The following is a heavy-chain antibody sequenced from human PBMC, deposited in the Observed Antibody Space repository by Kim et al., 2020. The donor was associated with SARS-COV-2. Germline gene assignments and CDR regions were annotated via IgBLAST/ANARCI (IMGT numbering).Heavy chain of an antibody. Sequence: SETLSLTCAVSGGSISSSNWWSWVRQPPGKGLEWIGEIYHSGSTNYNPSLKSRVTISVDKSKNQFSLKLSSVTAADTAVYYCARDLDCSGGSCYYGDYWGQGTLGTVSS. CDR2: IYHSGST. J-gene: IGHJ4*02. V-gene: IGHV4-4*02. CDR1: GGSISSSNW. D-gene: IGHD2-15*01. CDR3: ARDLDCSGGSCYYGDY.